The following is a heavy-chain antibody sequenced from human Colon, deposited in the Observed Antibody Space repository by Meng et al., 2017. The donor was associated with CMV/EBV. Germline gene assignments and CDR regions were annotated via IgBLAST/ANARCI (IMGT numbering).Heavy chain of an antibody. Sequence: QVQLVQSGAEVKKPGASVKVSCKTSGYSFTSHGISWVRQAPGQGLEWMGWISTYDGSTNYAQKLQGRVTLTTDTSTSTAYMELRSLRSDDTAVYYCASLSGGDFDYWGQGTLVTVSS. J-gene: IGHJ4*02. CDR1: GYSFTSHG. D-gene: IGHD1-26*01. CDR3: ASLSGGDFDY. CDR2: ISTYDGST. V-gene: IGHV1-18*01.